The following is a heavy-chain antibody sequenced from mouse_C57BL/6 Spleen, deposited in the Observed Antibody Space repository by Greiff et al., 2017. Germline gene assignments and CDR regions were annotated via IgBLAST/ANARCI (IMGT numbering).Heavy chain of an antibody. CDR2: IYPGDGDT. D-gene: IGHD2-5*01. CDR1: GYAFSSYW. J-gene: IGHJ4*01. V-gene: IGHV1-80*01. CDR3: SRARENSNSYAMDY. Sequence: VKLQESGAELVKPGASVKISCKASGYAFSSYWMNWVKQRPGKGLEWIGQIYPGDGDTNYNGKFKGKATLTADKSSSPAYMQLSRLTSEDSAVYFCSRARENSNSYAMDYWGQGTSVTVSS.